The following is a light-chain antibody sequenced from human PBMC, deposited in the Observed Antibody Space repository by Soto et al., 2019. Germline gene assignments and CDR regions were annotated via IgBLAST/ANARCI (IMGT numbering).Light chain of an antibody. V-gene: IGKV3-15*01. CDR3: QQNHNWPPIT. CDR1: QSVGSN. CDR2: AAS. J-gene: IGKJ5*01. Sequence: EIVMTQSPATLSVSPGERATLSCRTSQSVGSNLAWYQQKPGQAPRLLIYAASTRATGVPARFSGSGSGTEFTLTISSLQSEDFAVYYCQQNHNWPPITFGQGTRLEIK.